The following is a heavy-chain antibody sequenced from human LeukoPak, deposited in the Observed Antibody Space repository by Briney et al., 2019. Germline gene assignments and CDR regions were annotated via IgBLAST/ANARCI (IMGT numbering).Heavy chain of an antibody. CDR2: IPYDGSNK. Sequence: PGRTLRLSCAASGFTFSSYAMHWVRQAPGKGLEWVALIPYDGSNKYYADSVKGRFTVSRDSSKNTLYLQMNSLRAEDTAVYYCVRGAYSSSWLNFDYWGQGTLVTVSS. CDR1: GFTFSSYA. CDR3: VRGAYSSSWLNFDY. V-gene: IGHV3-30*04. D-gene: IGHD6-13*01. J-gene: IGHJ4*02.